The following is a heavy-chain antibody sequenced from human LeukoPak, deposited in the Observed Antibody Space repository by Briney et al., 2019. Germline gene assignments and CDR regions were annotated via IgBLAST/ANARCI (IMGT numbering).Heavy chain of an antibody. D-gene: IGHD5/OR15-5a*01. CDR3: AKDRSLSSATVFDY. CDR2: IYPRGDA. Sequence: GGSLRLSCAASEFTVSRDFMTWVRQAPGKRLEWVSIIYPRGDAYYADSVKGRFTISRDNSKNTLYLQMNSLRAEDTAVYYCAKDRSLSSATVFDYWGQGTLVTVSS. CDR1: EFTVSRDF. V-gene: IGHV3-53*01. J-gene: IGHJ4*02.